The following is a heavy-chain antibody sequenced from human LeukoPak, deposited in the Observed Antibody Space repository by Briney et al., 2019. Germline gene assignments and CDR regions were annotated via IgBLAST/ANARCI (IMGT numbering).Heavy chain of an antibody. Sequence: SETLSLTCTVSGGSISSYYWSWIRQPLGKGLEWIGYIYYSGSTNYNPSLKSRVTISVDTSKNQFSLKLSSVTAADTAVYYCARQWELLPGQTGVAQQPEYYFDYWGQGTLVTVSS. D-gene: IGHD1-26*01. V-gene: IGHV4-59*01. CDR2: IYYSGST. CDR1: GGSISSYY. CDR3: ARQWELLPGQTGVAQQPEYYFDY. J-gene: IGHJ4*02.